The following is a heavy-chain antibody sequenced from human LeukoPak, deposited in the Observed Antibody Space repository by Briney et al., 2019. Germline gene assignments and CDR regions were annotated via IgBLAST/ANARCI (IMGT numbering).Heavy chain of an antibody. J-gene: IGHJ4*02. CDR1: GGSISSYY. Sequence: PSETLSLNCTVSGGSISSYYWSWIRQPAGKGLEWIGRIYTSGSTNYNPSLKSRVTMSVDTSKNQISLKLRSVTAADTAVYYCARLINKPIAATRTGPFDYWGQGTLVTVSS. CDR3: ARLINKPIAATRTGPFDY. V-gene: IGHV4-4*07. D-gene: IGHD6-13*01. CDR2: IYTSGST.